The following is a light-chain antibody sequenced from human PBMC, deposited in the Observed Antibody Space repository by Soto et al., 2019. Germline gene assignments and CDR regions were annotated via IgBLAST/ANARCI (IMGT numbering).Light chain of an antibody. CDR1: SSNIGSHY. J-gene: IGLJ1*01. Sequence: QSVLTQPPSASGTPGQRVTISCSGSSSNIGSHYVFWYQQLPGVAPKLIIFVNGQRPSGVPDRFSGSKSGPSASLALTRLRPEDEAEYYCATWDDGLSGYVFATGTKV. V-gene: IGLV1-47*01. CDR2: VNG. CDR3: ATWDDGLSGYV.